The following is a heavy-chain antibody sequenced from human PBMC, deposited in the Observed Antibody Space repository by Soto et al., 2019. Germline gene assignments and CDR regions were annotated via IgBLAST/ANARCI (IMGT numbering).Heavy chain of an antibody. D-gene: IGHD5-12*01. CDR3: ARDSANGRTFSGHDDIDS. Sequence: QVQLVQSGAEVKKPGSSVKVSCKASGSTFSNHIITWVRQSPGQALEWMGRIIPILDITNYAQKFQGRVTITADNSTNTAYMEVSSMSSEDTAVYYGARDSANGRTFSGHDDIDSWGQGTLVTVSS. CDR2: IIPILDIT. J-gene: IGHJ4*02. V-gene: IGHV1-69*08. CDR1: GSTFSNHI.